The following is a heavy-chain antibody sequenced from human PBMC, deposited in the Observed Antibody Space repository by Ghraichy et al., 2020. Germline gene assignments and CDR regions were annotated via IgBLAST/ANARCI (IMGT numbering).Heavy chain of an antibody. J-gene: IGHJ4*02. V-gene: IGHV3-49*04. CDR1: GFTFGDYA. D-gene: IGHD6-13*01. CDR3: TRVGRQQLVQYFDY. Sequence: GGSLRLSCTASGFTFGDYAMSWVRQAPGKGLEWVGFIRSKAYGGTTEYAASVKGRFTISRDDSKSIAYLQMNSLKTEDTAVYYCTRVGRQQLVQYFDYWGQGTLVTVSS. CDR2: IRSKAYGGTT.